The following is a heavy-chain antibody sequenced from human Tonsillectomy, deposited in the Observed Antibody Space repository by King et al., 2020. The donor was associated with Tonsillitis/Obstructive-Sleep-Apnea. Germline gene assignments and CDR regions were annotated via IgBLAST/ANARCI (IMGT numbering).Heavy chain of an antibody. D-gene: IGHD2-15*01. Sequence: VQLVESGGGLVQPGGSLRLSCAASGFTFSSYAMSWVRQAPGRGLEWVSAISGSGGRTYYADSVQGRFTISRDNSKNTLYLQKNSLRAEDTAVYYCATPPDPSGFDYWGQGTLVTVSS. CDR2: ISGSGGRT. J-gene: IGHJ4*02. CDR3: ATPPDPSGFDY. CDR1: GFTFSSYA. V-gene: IGHV3-23*04.